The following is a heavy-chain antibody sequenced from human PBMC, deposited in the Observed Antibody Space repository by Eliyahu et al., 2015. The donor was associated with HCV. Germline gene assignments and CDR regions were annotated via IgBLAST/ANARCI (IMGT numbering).Heavy chain of an antibody. J-gene: IGHJ4*02. Sequence: QLQLQESGPGLVSPSETLSLTXRVSGGSITRNNYFWGWIRQPPGKGLEYIGSIFYSGTTFVNPSLESRVTISGDTSKNQFFLELRSVTAADTAVYYCARHADRGPAIWGFDSWGQGTLVTVSS. D-gene: IGHD2-2*02. V-gene: IGHV4-39*01. CDR1: GGSITRNNYF. CDR2: IFYSGTT. CDR3: ARHADRGPAIWGFDS.